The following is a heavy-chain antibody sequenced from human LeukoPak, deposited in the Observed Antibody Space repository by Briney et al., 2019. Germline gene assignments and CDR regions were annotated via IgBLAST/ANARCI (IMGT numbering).Heavy chain of an antibody. CDR2: ISSNGGST. Sequence: GGSLRLSSAASGFTFSSYAMHWVRQAPGKGLEYVSAISSNGGSTYYANSVKGRFTISRDNSKNTLYLQMGSLRAEDMAVYYCARGGFDYYYMDVWGKGTTVTVSS. J-gene: IGHJ6*03. CDR1: GFTFSSYA. V-gene: IGHV3-64*01. D-gene: IGHD3-16*01. CDR3: ARGGFDYYYMDV.